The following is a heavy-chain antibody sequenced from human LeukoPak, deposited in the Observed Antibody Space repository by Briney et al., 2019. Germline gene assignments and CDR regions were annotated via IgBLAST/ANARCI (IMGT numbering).Heavy chain of an antibody. D-gene: IGHD3-22*01. CDR3: ARRSRLQGSSVFDY. CDR1: GGSISDSTYY. J-gene: IGHJ4*02. V-gene: IGHV4-39*01. CDR2: IYFNGDA. Sequence: PSETLSLTCTVSGGSISDSTYYWAWIRQPPGKGLEWIGIIYFNGDAYYTSSLKSRVTISVDTSRDQFSLKLTSVTAADTAVYYCARRSRLQGSSVFDYWGQGTLVTVSS.